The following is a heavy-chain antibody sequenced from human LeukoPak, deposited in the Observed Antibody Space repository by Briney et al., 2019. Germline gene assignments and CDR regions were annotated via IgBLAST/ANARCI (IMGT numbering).Heavy chain of an antibody. V-gene: IGHV4-34*01. Sequence: SGTLSLTCAVYGGSFSGYYWSWIRQPPGKGLEWIGEINHSGSTNHNPSLKSRVTISVDTSKNQFSLKLSSVTAADTAVYYCARGRGGSSWPLYYYGMDVWGQGTTVTVSS. CDR2: INHSGST. J-gene: IGHJ6*02. CDR3: ARGRGGSSWPLYYYGMDV. CDR1: GGSFSGYY. D-gene: IGHD6-13*01.